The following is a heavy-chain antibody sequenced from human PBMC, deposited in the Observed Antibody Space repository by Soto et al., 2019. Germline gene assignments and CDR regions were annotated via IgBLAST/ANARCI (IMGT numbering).Heavy chain of an antibody. CDR2: IVPVFVRT. Sequence: GASVKVSCKASGGSFSNCGISWVRQAPGQGLEWMGGIVPVFVRTSYDQRFRGRLTITADESTSTGYMELISMRSDDAAVYYCAREGSGYHFWGQGTQVTVSS. J-gene: IGHJ4*02. V-gene: IGHV1-69*13. D-gene: IGHD5-12*01. CDR3: AREGSGYHF. CDR1: GGSFSNCG.